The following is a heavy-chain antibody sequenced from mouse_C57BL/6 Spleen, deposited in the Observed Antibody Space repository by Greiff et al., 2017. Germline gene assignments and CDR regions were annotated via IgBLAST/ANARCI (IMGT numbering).Heavy chain of an antibody. J-gene: IGHJ4*01. V-gene: IGHV3-6*01. CDR3: AREGTTVVVPGAMDY. Sequence: DVKLQESGPGLVKPSQSLSLTCSVTGYSITSGYYWNWIRQFPGNKLEWMGYISYDGSNNYNPSLKNRISITRDTSKNQFFLKLNSVTTEDTATYYCAREGTTVVVPGAMDYWGQGTSVTVSS. CDR2: ISYDGSN. CDR1: GYSITSGYY. D-gene: IGHD1-1*01.